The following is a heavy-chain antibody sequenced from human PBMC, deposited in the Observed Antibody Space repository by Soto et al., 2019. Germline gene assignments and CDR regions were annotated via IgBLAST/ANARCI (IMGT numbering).Heavy chain of an antibody. CDR2: IYYRGNA. J-gene: IGHJ4*02. CDR3: ARLEGLATISYYFDF. V-gene: IGHV4-39*01. CDR1: DDSINSDKYY. D-gene: IGHD3-9*01. Sequence: SETLSLTCSVSDDSINSDKYYWGWIRQPRGKGLEWIGSIYYRGNAYYNPSLQTRVAISLDKSKSQFSLKLNSVTAADSAVYFCARLEGLATISYYFDFWGPGALVTVSS.